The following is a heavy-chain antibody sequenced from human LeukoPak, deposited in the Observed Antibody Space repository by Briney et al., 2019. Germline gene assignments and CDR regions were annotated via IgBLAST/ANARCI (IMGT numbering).Heavy chain of an antibody. D-gene: IGHD4-17*01. V-gene: IGHV4-34*01. J-gene: IGHJ6*02. CDR3: ARGDMADYGDYYYYGMDV. CDR2: INHSGST. Sequence: PSETLFLTCAVYGGSFSGYYWSWIRQPPGKGLEWIGEINHSGSTNYNPSLKSRVTISVDTSKNQFSLKLSSVTAADTAVYYCARGDMADYGDYYYYGMDVWGQGTTVTVSS. CDR1: GGSFSGYY.